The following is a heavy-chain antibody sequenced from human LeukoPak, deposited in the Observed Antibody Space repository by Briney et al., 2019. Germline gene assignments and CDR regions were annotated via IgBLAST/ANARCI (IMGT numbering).Heavy chain of an antibody. CDR1: GYTFTSYY. D-gene: IGHD4-11*01. J-gene: IGHJ5*02. CDR3: ARDGDDYSNGLGWFDP. Sequence: GASVKVSCKASGYTFTSYYMHWVRQAPGQGLEWMGLINPTGGSTGYAQKFQGRVTMTRDMSTSADYMELSSLRSEDTAVYYCARDGDDYSNGLGWFDPWGQGTLVTVSS. V-gene: IGHV1-46*01. CDR2: INPTGGST.